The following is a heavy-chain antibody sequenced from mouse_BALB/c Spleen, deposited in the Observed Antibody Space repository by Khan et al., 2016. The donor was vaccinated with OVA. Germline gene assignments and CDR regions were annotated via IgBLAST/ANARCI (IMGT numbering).Heavy chain of an antibody. CDR2: ISYSGST. D-gene: IGHD2-1*01. CDR1: GYSITSDYA. V-gene: IGHV3-2*02. Sequence: EVQLQESGPGLVKPSQSLSLTCTVTGYSITSDYAWNWIRQFPGNKLEWMGYISYSGSTSYNPSLKSRTSITRDTSKNPFFLQLNSVATGDNARYYGARRAYYANRYFDVWGAGSAVTVSS. J-gene: IGHJ1*01. CDR3: ARRAYYANRYFDV.